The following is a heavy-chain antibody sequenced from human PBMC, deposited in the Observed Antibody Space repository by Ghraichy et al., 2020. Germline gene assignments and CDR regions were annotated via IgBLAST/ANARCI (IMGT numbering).Heavy chain of an antibody. Sequence: SETLSLTCTVYGGSISSYYWSWIRQPPGKGLEWIGYIYYSGSTNYNPSLKSRVTISVDTSKKQFSLKLSSVTAADTAVYYCARGQLWPSPIGMDVWGQGSTVTVS. J-gene: IGHJ6*02. V-gene: IGHV4-59*01. D-gene: IGHD5-18*01. CDR2: IYYSGST. CDR3: ARGQLWPSPIGMDV. CDR1: GGSISSYY.